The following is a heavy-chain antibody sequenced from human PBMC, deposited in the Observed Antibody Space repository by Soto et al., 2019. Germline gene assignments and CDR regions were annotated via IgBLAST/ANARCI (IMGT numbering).Heavy chain of an antibody. J-gene: IGHJ3*02. CDR1: GGSISSYY. Sequence: SETLSLTCTVSGGSISSYYWSWIRQPPGKGLEWIGYIYYSGSTNYNPSLKSRVTISVDTSKNQFSLKLSSVTAADTAVYYCARDPGGIVVVPAANDAFDIWGQGTMVTVSS. D-gene: IGHD2-2*01. CDR2: IYYSGST. V-gene: IGHV4-59*01. CDR3: ARDPGGIVVVPAANDAFDI.